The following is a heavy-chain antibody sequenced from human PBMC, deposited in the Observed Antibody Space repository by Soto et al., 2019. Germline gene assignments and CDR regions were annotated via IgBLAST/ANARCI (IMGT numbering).Heavy chain of an antibody. V-gene: IGHV3-73*01. J-gene: IGHJ4*02. Sequence: GGSLRLSCAASGFTFSGSAIHWVRQASGKGLEWVARIRTKSNGYATTYAASVKGRFTISRDDSKNMAYLQMNGLKTEDTAMYSWSRREHLTSSPIGWGPGTLLNVST. CDR2: IRTKSNGYAT. D-gene: IGHD6-6*01. CDR1: GFTFSGSA. CDR3: SRREHLTSSPIG.